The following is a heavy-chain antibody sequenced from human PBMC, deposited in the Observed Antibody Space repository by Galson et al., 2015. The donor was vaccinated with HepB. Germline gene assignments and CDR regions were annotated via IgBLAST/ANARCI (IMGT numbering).Heavy chain of an antibody. Sequence: SETLSLTCAVSGGSITSSSYYWGWIRQPPGKGLEWIGSLYYSGSTYYNPSLKSRVTISVDTSKNQFSLKLSSVTAADTAVYYCARPNSNNWFDPWGQGTLVTVSS. V-gene: IGHV4-39*01. CDR3: ARPNSNNWFDP. CDR2: LYYSGST. CDR1: GGSITSSSYY. J-gene: IGHJ5*02. D-gene: IGHD2/OR15-2a*01.